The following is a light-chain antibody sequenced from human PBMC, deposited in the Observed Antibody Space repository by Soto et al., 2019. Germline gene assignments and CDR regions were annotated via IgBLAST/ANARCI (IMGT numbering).Light chain of an antibody. CDR3: SSYTSSSTFEV. CDR1: SSDVGGYNY. CDR2: EVS. J-gene: IGLJ3*02. Sequence: QSALTQPASVSGSPGQSITISCTGTSSDVGGYNYVSWYQQHPGKAPKLMIYEVSNRPSGVSNRFSGSKSGNTASLTISGLQAEDEAGYYCSSYTSSSTFEVFGGGTKVTVL. V-gene: IGLV2-14*01.